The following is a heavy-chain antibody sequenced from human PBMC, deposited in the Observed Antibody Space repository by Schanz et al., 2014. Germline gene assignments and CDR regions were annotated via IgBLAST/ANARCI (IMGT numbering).Heavy chain of an antibody. J-gene: IGHJ3*01. CDR1: GYTFTSYY. CDR2: ISAFDDKT. CDR3: ARETTIITGGAFDV. Sequence: QVQLVQSGAEVKKPGASVKVSCKASGYTFTSYYMHWVRQAPGQGPEWMGWISAFDDKTDYAQNFQGRLIMTTDTSTTTVYMELRGLRSDDTAVYYCARETTIITGGAFDVWGQGTMGTVSS. V-gene: IGHV1-18*04. D-gene: IGHD3-9*01.